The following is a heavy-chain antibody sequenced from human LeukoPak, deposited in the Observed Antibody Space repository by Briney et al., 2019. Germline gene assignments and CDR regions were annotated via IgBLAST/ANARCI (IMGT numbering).Heavy chain of an antibody. CDR3: ARLHYCTSTSCLDY. J-gene: IGHJ4*02. D-gene: IGHD2-2*01. V-gene: IGHV3-66*02. Sequence: PGGSLTLSCAASGFTVSSNYMSWVRQAPGKGLEWVSIIYSGGITYHADSVKGRFTISRDNSKNTLYLQMNSLRSEDAAVYYCARLHYCTSTSCLDYWGQGTLVTVSS. CDR1: GFTVSSNY. CDR2: IYSGGIT.